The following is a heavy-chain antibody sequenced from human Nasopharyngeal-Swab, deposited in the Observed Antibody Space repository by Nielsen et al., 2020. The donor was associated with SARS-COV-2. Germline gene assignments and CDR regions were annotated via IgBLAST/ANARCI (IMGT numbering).Heavy chain of an antibody. Sequence: GESLKISCAASGFTFSSYAMSWVRQAPGKGPEWVSAISGSGGSTYYADSVKGRFTISRDNSKNTLYLQMNSLRAEDTAVYYCANGEYLEDYYYGMDVWGQGTTVTVSS. CDR3: ANGEYLEDYYYGMDV. D-gene: IGHD3-10*01. J-gene: IGHJ6*02. CDR1: GFTFSSYA. V-gene: IGHV3-23*01. CDR2: ISGSGGST.